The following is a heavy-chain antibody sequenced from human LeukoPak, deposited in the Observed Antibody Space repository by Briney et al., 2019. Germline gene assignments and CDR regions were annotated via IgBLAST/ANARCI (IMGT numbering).Heavy chain of an antibody. CDR2: ISSNGGST. D-gene: IGHD1-26*01. Sequence: PGGSLRLSCAASGFTFSSYAMHWVRQAPGKGLEYVSAISSNGGSTYYANSVKGRFTISRDNSKNTLYPQMGSLRAEDMAVYYCARDAKSGSYLLSPPNYYYYYMDVWGKGTTVTISS. CDR3: ARDAKSGSYLLSPPNYYYYYMDV. V-gene: IGHV3-64*01. CDR1: GFTFSSYA. J-gene: IGHJ6*03.